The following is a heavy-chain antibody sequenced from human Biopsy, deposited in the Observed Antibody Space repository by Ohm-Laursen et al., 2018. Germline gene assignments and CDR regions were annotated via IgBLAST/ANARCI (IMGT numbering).Heavy chain of an antibody. J-gene: IGHJ5*02. CDR2: VYNGGIT. D-gene: IGHD3-3*01. V-gene: IGHV4-59*01. CDR3: ARTPRDSFWSGSYKRGLWFDP. CDR1: GGSIISYY. Sequence: GTLSLTCSVSGGSIISYYWTWIRQPPGKGLKWIGHVYNGGITNYNPSLKSRVTISKDTSKNQFSLQVNSVTAADTAVYYCARTPRDSFWSGSYKRGLWFDPWGQGTLVIVSS.